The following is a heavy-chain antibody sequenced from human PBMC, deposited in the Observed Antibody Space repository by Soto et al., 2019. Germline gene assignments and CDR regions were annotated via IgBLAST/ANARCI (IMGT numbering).Heavy chain of an antibody. J-gene: IGHJ5*02. D-gene: IGHD2-21*01. CDR1: GDSISSTHW. CDR3: ATLPPRIVVTVLPIPT. CDR2: VYHSGST. Sequence: QVYLQQSGPGLVKPSGTLSLTCAVSGDSISSTHWWTWVRQTPGKGLEWIGEVYHSGSTSYNTSLKSRVTTSVDKSNTQFSLKLTSVTAADTAVYYCATLPPRIVVTVLPIPTWGQGTLVSVSS. V-gene: IGHV4-4*02.